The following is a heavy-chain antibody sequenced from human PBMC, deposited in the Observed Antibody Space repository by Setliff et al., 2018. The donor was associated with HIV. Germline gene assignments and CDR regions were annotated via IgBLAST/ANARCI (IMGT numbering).Heavy chain of an antibody. V-gene: IGHV4-4*08. CDR3: ASHAPYPPLAYYYNYMDV. Sequence: TSETLSLTCNVSGDSISGFFWTWIRQPPGKRLEWIGSIFTNEFTYYNPSLKSRVTISADTSNTQFSLKLRSVTAADTAVYYCASHAPYPPLAYYYNYMDVWGKGTTVTVSS. J-gene: IGHJ6*03. D-gene: IGHD2-2*01. CDR1: GDSISGFF. CDR2: IFTNEFT.